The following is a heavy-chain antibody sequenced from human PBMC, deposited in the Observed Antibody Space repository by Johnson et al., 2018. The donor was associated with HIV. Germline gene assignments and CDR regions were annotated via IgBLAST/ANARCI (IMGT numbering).Heavy chain of an antibody. D-gene: IGHD3-22*01. Sequence: VQLVESGGGVVQPGGSLRLSCAASGFTFSSYDMHWVRQATGKGLEWVSAIGTAGDTYYPGSVKGRFTISRDNSENTLFLQMNSLRAEDTAVYYCARVIGYDSSGKAFDIWGRGTMVTVSS. CDR2: IGTAGDT. V-gene: IGHV3-13*01. CDR1: GFTFSSYD. J-gene: IGHJ3*02. CDR3: ARVIGYDSSGKAFDI.